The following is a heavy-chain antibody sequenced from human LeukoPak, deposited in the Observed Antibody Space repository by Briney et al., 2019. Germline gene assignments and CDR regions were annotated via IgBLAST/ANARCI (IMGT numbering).Heavy chain of an antibody. CDR2: IYYSGRT. CDR3: ARERNSVVDP. Sequence: QPSETLSLTCTVSGGSISSYYWTWIRQPPGKALEWIGYIYYSGRTSYNPSLKSRVTMSVDTSKNQFSLKLSSVTAADTAVYYCARERNSVVDPWGQGTLVTVSS. D-gene: IGHD2-21*01. J-gene: IGHJ5*02. CDR1: GGSISSYY. V-gene: IGHV4-59*12.